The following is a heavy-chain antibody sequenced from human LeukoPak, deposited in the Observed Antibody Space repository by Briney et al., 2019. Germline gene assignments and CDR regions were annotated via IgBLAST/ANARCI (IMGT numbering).Heavy chain of an antibody. CDR1: GGTFISYA. V-gene: IGHV1-69*04. D-gene: IGHD3-10*01. CDR3: ARSLGDYYGSGSYWFDP. J-gene: IGHJ5*02. Sequence: APVKVSCKASGGTFISYAISWVRQAPGQGREWMGRIIPILGIANYAQKFQGRVTITADKSTSTAYMELSSLRSEDTAAYYCARSLGDYYGSGSYWFDPWSQGTLVTVSS. CDR2: IIPILGIA.